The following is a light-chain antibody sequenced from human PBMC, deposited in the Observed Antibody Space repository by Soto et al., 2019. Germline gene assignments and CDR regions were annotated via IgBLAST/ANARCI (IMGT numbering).Light chain of an antibody. CDR3: QSYDSSNHRV. V-gene: IGLV6-57*04. Sequence: NFMLTQRHSVSESPGKTVTISCTRSSGSIASNYVQWYQQRPGSAPTTVIYEDNQRPSGVPDRFSGSIDSSSNSASLTISGLKTEDEADYYCQSYDSSNHRVFGGGTKVTVL. CDR1: SGSIASNY. CDR2: EDN. J-gene: IGLJ3*02.